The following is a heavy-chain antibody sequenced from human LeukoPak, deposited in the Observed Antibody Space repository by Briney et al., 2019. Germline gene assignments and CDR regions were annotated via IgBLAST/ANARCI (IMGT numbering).Heavy chain of an antibody. V-gene: IGHV4-61*02. CDR3: KMGYSSSWEPYYLDF. J-gene: IGHJ4*02. CDR2: IYASGTT. D-gene: IGHD2-2*01. Sequence: SQTLSLTCTVSGDSISTGSYYWSWIRQPAGKGLEWIGRIYASGTTNYNPSLKSRVTISIDTSNNQFSLKLNSVTAADTAVYYCKMGYSSSWEPYYLDFGGKGILVTVSS. CDR1: GDSISTGSYY.